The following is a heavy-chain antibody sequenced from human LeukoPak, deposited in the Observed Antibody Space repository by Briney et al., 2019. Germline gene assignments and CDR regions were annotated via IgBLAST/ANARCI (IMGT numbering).Heavy chain of an antibody. V-gene: IGHV3-30*02. CDR1: GFTFSSNG. Sequence: GGSLRLSCVASGFTFSSNGMHWVRQAPGKGLEWVTFIQYDGSKKYYADSVKGRFTISRDNAKNSLYLQMNSLRAEDTAVYYCAELGITMIGGVWGKGTTVTISS. CDR2: IQYDGSKK. D-gene: IGHD3-10*02. CDR3: AELGITMIGGV. J-gene: IGHJ6*04.